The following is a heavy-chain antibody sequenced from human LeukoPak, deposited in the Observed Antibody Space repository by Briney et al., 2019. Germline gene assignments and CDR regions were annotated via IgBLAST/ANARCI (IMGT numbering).Heavy chain of an antibody. V-gene: IGHV4-59*08. CDR2: IYYSGST. Sequence: SETLSLTCTVSGGSISSYYWSWIRQPPGKGLEWIGYIYYSGSTNYNPSLKSRVTISVDTSKNQFSLKLSSVTAADTAVYYCARWRREGYFDYWGQGTLVTVSS. CDR3: ARWRREGYFDY. CDR1: GGSISSYY. D-gene: IGHD1-26*01. J-gene: IGHJ4*02.